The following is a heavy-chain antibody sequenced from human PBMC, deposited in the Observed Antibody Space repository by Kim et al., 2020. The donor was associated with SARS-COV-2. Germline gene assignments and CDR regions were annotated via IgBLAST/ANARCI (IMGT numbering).Heavy chain of an antibody. CDR1: GFTFTSSA. V-gene: IGHV1-58*01. CDR2: IVVGSGNT. Sequence: SVKVSCKASGFTFTSSAVQWVRQARGQRLEWIGWIVVGSGNTNYAQKFQERVTITRDMSTSTAYMELSSLRSEDTAVYYCAAAGLGVDAFDIWGQGTMVTVSS. D-gene: IGHD1-26*01. CDR3: AAAGLGVDAFDI. J-gene: IGHJ3*02.